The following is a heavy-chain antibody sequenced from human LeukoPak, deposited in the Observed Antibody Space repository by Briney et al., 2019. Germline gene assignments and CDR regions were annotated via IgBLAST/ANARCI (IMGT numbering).Heavy chain of an antibody. CDR2: IYYSGST. D-gene: IGHD5-18*01. Sequence: ASETLSLTCAVYGGSFSGYYWGWVRQPPGKGLEWIGSIYYSGSTYYNPSLKSRVTISVDTSKNQFSLKLSSVTAADTAVYYCARTTDTAMVWPGYYFDYWGQGTLVTVSS. J-gene: IGHJ4*02. CDR1: GGSFSGYY. CDR3: ARTTDTAMVWPGYYFDY. V-gene: IGHV4-34*01.